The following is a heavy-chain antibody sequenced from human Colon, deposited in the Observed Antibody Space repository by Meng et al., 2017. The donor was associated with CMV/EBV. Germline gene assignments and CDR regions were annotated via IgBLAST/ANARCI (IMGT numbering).Heavy chain of an antibody. V-gene: IGHV3-74*01. D-gene: IGHD7-27*01. CDR3: TRDVNWEFFDY. CDR2: ISHDGTVT. CDR1: GFTFSSYV. J-gene: IGHJ4*02. Sequence: GGSLRLSCAASGFTFSSYVMHWFRQPPGKGLVWFSRISHDGTVTTYADSVKGRFTISRDNAQNPLYLQMNSLRAEDTAVYYCTRDVNWEFFDYWGQGTLVTVSS.